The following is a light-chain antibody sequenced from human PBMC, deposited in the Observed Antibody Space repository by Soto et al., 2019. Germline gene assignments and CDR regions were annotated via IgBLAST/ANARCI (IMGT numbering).Light chain of an antibody. V-gene: IGKV1-5*03. CDR2: KAS. J-gene: IGKJ1*01. Sequence: DIQMTQFPSTLSASVEDRVTITCRASQSISNRLAWFQQKSGEAPNLLIHKASSLESGVPSRFSGSGSGTEYSFPTSSFYVDYFATFNCQQYNTSSRTFVQGTMV. CDR3: QQYNTSSRT. CDR1: QSISNR.